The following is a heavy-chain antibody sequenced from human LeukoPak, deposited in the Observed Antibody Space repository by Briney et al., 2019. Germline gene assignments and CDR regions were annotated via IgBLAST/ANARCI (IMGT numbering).Heavy chain of an antibody. CDR3: ARDWTPFWSGYSNWFDP. V-gene: IGHV1-2*02. J-gene: IGHJ5*02. CDR2: INPNSGGT. D-gene: IGHD3-3*01. Sequence: ASVKVSCKASGYTFTGYYMHWVRQAPGQGLEWMGWINPNSGGTNYAPKFQGRVTMTRDTSISTAYMELSRLRSDDTAVYYCARDWTPFWSGYSNWFDPWGQGTLVTVSS. CDR1: GYTFTGYY.